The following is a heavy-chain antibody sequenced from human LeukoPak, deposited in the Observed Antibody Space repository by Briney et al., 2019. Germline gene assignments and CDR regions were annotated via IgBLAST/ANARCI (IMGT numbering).Heavy chain of an antibody. Sequence: GGSLRLSCAASGFNFTKAWMNWVRQAPGRGLEWVGRTKSKSDGGTIDYAAPVKGRFTFSRDDSKNTLSLQMNSLTIEDTAVYYCTADARLWFGAPLHYWGQGTLVTVPS. CDR1: GFNFTKAW. CDR2: TKSKSDGGTI. J-gene: IGHJ4*02. D-gene: IGHD3-10*01. V-gene: IGHV3-15*01. CDR3: TADARLWFGAPLHY.